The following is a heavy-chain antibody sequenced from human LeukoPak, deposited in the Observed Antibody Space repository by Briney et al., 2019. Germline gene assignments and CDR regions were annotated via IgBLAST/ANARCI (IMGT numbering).Heavy chain of an antibody. CDR3: ARDYPPD. J-gene: IGHJ4*02. CDR2: IYNGGGA. V-gene: IGHV3-66*01. Sequence: GGSLRLSCAASGFTISDIYMSWVRQAPGKGLEWVSIIYNGGGAYYADSVKGRFTISRDNAQNTLYLQMYSLSAEDTAVYYCARDYPPDWGQGTLVTVSA. CDR1: GFTISDIY.